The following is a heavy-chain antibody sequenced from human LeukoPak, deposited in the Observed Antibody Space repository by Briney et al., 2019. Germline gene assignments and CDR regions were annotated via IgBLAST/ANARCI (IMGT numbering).Heavy chain of an antibody. CDR1: GYTFTSYG. D-gene: IGHD4-11*01. CDR3: ARDYSNYWFDP. Sequence: ASVKVSCKASGYTFTSYGISWVRQAPGQGLEWMGWISPYNGNTNYAQKLQGRVTMTTDTSTSTAYMELRRLRSDDTAVYCCARDYSNYWFDPWGQGTLVTVSS. V-gene: IGHV1-18*01. CDR2: ISPYNGNT. J-gene: IGHJ5*02.